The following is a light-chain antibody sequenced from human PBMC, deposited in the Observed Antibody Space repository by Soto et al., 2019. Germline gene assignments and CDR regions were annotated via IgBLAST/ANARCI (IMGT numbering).Light chain of an antibody. CDR3: QQYSSSPLT. V-gene: IGKV3-20*01. J-gene: IGKJ4*01. Sequence: EIVVTQSPGTLSLSPGEGATLSCRASQSVSSNYLAWYQQKPGQAPRLLIYGASNRATGIPDRFSGSGSGTEFTLTLSRLEPEDFAVYYCQQYSSSPLTFGGGTKVEIK. CDR1: QSVSSNY. CDR2: GAS.